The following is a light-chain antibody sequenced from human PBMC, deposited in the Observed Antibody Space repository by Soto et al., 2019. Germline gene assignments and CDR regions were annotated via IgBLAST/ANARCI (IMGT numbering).Light chain of an antibody. CDR2: DAS. CDR1: HSVSSSY. V-gene: IGKV3-20*01. J-gene: IGKJ3*01. Sequence: EIVLTQYPGTLSLSPGERATLSCLAIHSVSSSYLAWYQQKPGQAPRLLIYDASSRATGIPDRFSGSGSGTDFTLTISRLEPEDFAVYYCQQYDSSPGLFTVGPGTKVEIK. CDR3: QQYDSSPGLFT.